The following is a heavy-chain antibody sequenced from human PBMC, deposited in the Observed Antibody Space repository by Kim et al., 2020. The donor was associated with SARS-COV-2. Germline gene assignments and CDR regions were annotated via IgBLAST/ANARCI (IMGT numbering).Heavy chain of an antibody. D-gene: IGHD2-2*01. CDR2: IKQDGTDK. V-gene: IGHV3-7*01. CDR3: ARWTSTSYY. Sequence: LSLTCAASGFSLGDYWMNWVRQAPGKGLEWVANIKQDGTDKHYVDSVKGRFTISRDNAKNSLYLQMNSLRAEDTAVYYCARWTSTSYYWGQGTLVTVS. CDR1: GFSLGDYW. J-gene: IGHJ4*02.